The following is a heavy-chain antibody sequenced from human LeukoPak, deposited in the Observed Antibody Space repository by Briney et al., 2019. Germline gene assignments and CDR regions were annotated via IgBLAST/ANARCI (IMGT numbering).Heavy chain of an antibody. CDR3: ARRSPYSTGWSSYFDY. Sequence: PSETLSLTCTVSGGSLSSSSYYWGWIRQPPGKGLEWIGEIYRSGTTNYKPSLKSRVTISLDKSRNHFSLKLTSVTAADSAVYYCARRSPYSTGWSSYFDYWGQGALVTVSS. J-gene: IGHJ4*02. CDR2: IYRSGTT. CDR1: GGSLSSSSYY. V-gene: IGHV4-39*07. D-gene: IGHD6-19*01.